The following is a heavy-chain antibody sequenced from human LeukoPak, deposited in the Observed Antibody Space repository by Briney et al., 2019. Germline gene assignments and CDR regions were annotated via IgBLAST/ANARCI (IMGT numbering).Heavy chain of an antibody. D-gene: IGHD2/OR15-2a*01. Sequence: ASVKVSCKASGAPFRSHVTTWLRRAPGQGFGWLGRFIPLLGVANYAQNFQGRVTMNADKSTSTAYMELNSLRSEDTAMYYCARDNSGHYYFDYWGQGALVTVSS. CDR2: FIPLLGVA. V-gene: IGHV1-69*04. CDR3: ARDNSGHYYFDY. J-gene: IGHJ4*02. CDR1: GAPFRSHV.